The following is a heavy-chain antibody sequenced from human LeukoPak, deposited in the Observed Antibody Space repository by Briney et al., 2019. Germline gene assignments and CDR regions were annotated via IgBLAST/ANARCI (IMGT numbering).Heavy chain of an antibody. D-gene: IGHD6-19*01. CDR2: IRSSGGST. CDR1: GFTFSSYA. V-gene: IGHV3-23*01. J-gene: IGHJ6*02. CDR3: AKEKLAVAGDYYYYGMDV. Sequence: GGSLRLSCAASGFTFSSYAMSWVRQAPGKGLEWVSSIRSSGGSTFYADSVRGRFAISRDNSKNTLYLQMNSLRAEDTAVYYCAKEKLAVAGDYYYYGMDVWGQGTTVTVSS.